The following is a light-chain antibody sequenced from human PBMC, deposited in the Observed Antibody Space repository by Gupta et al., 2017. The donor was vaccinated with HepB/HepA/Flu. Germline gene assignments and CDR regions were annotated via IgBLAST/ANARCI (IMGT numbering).Light chain of an antibody. CDR1: NIGSKS. CDR3: QVWDSSSVNYV. J-gene: IGLJ1*01. Sequence: SYVLTQPPSVSVAPGKPARITCGGNNIGSKSVHWYQQKPGQAPVLVIYYDSDRPSGIPERFSGSNSGNTATLTISRVEAGDEADYYCQVWDSSSVNYVFGTGTKVTVL. V-gene: IGLV3-21*04. CDR2: YDS.